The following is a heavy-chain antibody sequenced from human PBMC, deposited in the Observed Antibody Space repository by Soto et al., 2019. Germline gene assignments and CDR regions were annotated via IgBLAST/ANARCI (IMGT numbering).Heavy chain of an antibody. J-gene: IGHJ4*02. D-gene: IGHD2-15*01. V-gene: IGHV1-69*06. Sequence: SVKVSCKASGGSLSTNPISWVRQAPGQGLEWMGGTGSGTGPGNHAQEFQGRLTVTADKSTSTVYMELTNLSSEDTAVYYCARRDSGGFYRFFDSWGQGTLVTVSS. CDR3: ARRDSGGFYRFFDS. CDR2: TGSGTGPG. CDR1: GGSLSTNP.